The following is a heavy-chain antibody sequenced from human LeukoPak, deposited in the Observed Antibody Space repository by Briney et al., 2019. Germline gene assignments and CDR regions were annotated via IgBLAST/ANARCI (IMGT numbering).Heavy chain of an antibody. D-gene: IGHD5-12*01. J-gene: IGHJ4*02. Sequence: SETLSLTCAVYGGSFSGYYWSWIRQPPGKGLEWIGEINHSGSTNYNPSLKSRVTISVDTSKNQFSLKLSSVTAADTAVYYCARHDATYRVEDYWGQGTLVTVSS. CDR3: ARHDATYRVEDY. CDR1: GGSFSGYY. V-gene: IGHV4-34*01. CDR2: INHSGST.